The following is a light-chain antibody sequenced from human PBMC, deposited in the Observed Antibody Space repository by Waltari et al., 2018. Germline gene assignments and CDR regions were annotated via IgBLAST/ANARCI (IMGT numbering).Light chain of an antibody. CDR1: TGTVTSGHY. Sequence: QAVVTQEPSLTVSPGGTVTPTCGSSTGTVTSGHYPYWFQQTPGHAPRTLFYDTNNKYSWTPARFSGSLLGGKAALTLSGAQPEDEADYYCLLSFGDARPVFGGGTKLTVL. CDR2: DTN. J-gene: IGLJ2*01. CDR3: LLSFGDARPV. V-gene: IGLV7-46*01.